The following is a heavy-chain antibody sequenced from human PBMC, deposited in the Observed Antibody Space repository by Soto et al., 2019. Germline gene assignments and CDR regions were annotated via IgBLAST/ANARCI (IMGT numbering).Heavy chain of an antibody. V-gene: IGHV3-7*03. J-gene: IGHJ4*02. CDR3: AKGYGYYFDS. D-gene: IGHD4-17*01. CDR1: GFSFRNYW. Sequence: EVQLVESGGGLVQPGGSLRLSCAASGFSFRNYWMSWVRQAPGKGLEWVLSIKHDGSETYSVDSVKGRFTSSRDNAENSVYLQMHSLRAEVTAVYFCAKGYGYYFDSWGQGTLVTVSS. CDR2: IKHDGSET.